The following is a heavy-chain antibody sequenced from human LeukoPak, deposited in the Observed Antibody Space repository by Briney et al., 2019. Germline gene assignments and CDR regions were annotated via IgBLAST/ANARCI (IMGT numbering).Heavy chain of an antibody. CDR1: GGSISSSSYY. Sequence: SETLSLTCTVSGGSISSSSYYWGWIRQHPGKGLEWIGYIYYSGSTYYNPSLKSRVTISVDTSKNQFSLKLSPVTAADTAVYYCASISIDYGDSGDFDYWGQGTLVTVSS. CDR3: ASISIDYGDSGDFDY. CDR2: IYYSGST. J-gene: IGHJ4*02. D-gene: IGHD4-17*01. V-gene: IGHV4-31*03.